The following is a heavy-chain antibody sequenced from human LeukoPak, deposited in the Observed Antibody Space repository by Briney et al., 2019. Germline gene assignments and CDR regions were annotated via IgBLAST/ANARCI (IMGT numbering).Heavy chain of an antibody. V-gene: IGHV1-2*02. CDR1: GYTFTGNR. Sequence: ASVKVSCKASGYTFTGNRMHWVRQAPGQGLEWMGWINSDSGATNYAQKFQGRVTMTRDTSINTAYMELSRLRYDDTAVYFCARGSYSSGWYSAYWGQGTLVTVSS. J-gene: IGHJ4*02. CDR3: ARGSYSSGWYSAY. D-gene: IGHD6-19*01. CDR2: INSDSGAT.